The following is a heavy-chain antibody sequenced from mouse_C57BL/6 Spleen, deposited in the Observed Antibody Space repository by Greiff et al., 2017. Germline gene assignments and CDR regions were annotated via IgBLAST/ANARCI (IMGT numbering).Heavy chain of an antibody. D-gene: IGHD2-1*01. Sequence: QVQLQQPGAELVKPGASVKVSCKASGYTFTSYWMHWVKQRPGQGLEWIGRLHPSDSDTNYNQKFKGKATLTVDKSSSTAYMQLSSLTSEDSAVYYCAIRGNFLSFDYWGQGTTLTVSS. CDR1: GYTFTSYW. CDR2: LHPSDSDT. CDR3: AIRGNFLSFDY. J-gene: IGHJ2*01. V-gene: IGHV1-74*01.